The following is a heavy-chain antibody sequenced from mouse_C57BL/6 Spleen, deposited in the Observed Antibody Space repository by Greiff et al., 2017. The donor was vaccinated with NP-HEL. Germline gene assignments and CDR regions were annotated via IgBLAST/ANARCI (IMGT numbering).Heavy chain of an antibody. J-gene: IGHJ1*03. CDR3: ALITTVVDWYFDV. V-gene: IGHV1-64*01. D-gene: IGHD1-1*01. CDR2: IHPNSGST. CDR1: GYTFTSYW. Sequence: QVQLQQSGAELVKPGASVKLSCKASGYTFTSYWMHWVKQRPGQGLEWIGMIHPNSGSTNYNEKFKSKATLTVDKSSSTAYMQLSSLTSEESAVYYCALITTVVDWYFDVWGTGTTVTVSS.